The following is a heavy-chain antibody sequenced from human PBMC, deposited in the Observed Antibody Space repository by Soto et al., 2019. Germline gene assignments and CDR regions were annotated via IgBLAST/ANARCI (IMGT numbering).Heavy chain of an antibody. D-gene: IGHD3-3*01. CDR2: IWYDGSNK. V-gene: IGHV3-33*01. CDR3: ARDLAGRFLELGY. CDR1: GFTFSSYG. Sequence: GGSLRLSCAASGFTFSSYGMHWVRQAPGKGLEWVAVIWYDGSNKYYADSVKGRFTISRDNSKNTLYLQMNSLRAEDTAVHYCARDLAGRFLELGYWGQGTLVTVSS. J-gene: IGHJ4*02.